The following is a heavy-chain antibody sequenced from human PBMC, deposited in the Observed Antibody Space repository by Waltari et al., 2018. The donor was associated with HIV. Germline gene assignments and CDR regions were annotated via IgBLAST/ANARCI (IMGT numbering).Heavy chain of an antibody. Sequence: EVQLVASGGGLVKPGGSLRLSCAASGFTFSSYSMNLVRQAPGKEREWFSSISSMSSYIYYADSVKGRFTISRDNAKNSLYLQMNSLRAEDTAVYYCARGGNSGYDRWGQGTLVTVSS. CDR3: ARGGNSGYDR. CDR1: GFTFSSYS. CDR2: ISSMSSYI. D-gene: IGHD5-12*01. J-gene: IGHJ4*02. V-gene: IGHV3-21*01.